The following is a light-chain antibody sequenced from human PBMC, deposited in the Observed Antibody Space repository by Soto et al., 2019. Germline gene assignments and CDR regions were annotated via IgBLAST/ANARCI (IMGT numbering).Light chain of an antibody. Sequence: QSVLTQPASVSGSPGQSITISCTGTSSDVGVYNYVSWYQQHPGKAPKLMIYDVSNRPSGVSNRFSGSKSGNTASLTISGLQAEDEADYYCSSYTSSSTPRYVFGTGTKVTVL. CDR1: SSDVGVYNY. V-gene: IGLV2-14*01. J-gene: IGLJ1*01. CDR2: DVS. CDR3: SSYTSSSTPRYV.